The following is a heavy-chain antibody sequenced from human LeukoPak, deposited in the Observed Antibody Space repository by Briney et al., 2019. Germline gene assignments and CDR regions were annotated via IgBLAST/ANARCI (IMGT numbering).Heavy chain of an antibody. D-gene: IGHD3-9*01. Sequence: HPGRSLRLSCEASGFTFSNYGIHGVRQTPGKGLEGVAGVSSEVCEKHYADSVKAGFTISRDNSKGTLYLQLNSLRGEATALYYCAREGHYDILTGYSPLEYYFYYMDVWGKGTTVTVSS. J-gene: IGHJ6*03. CDR3: AREGHYDILTGYSPLEYYFYYMDV. CDR2: VSSEVCEK. V-gene: IGHV3-30*04. CDR1: GFTFSNYG.